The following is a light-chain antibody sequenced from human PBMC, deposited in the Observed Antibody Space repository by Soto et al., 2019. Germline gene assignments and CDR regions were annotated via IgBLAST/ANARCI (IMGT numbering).Light chain of an antibody. V-gene: IGKV3-15*01. CDR3: QQYNDWPPWT. J-gene: IGKJ1*01. Sequence: EIVMTQSPATLSVSPGERATLSCRASQSVSGSLAWYQQKPGQAPRLLIYGASTRATGIPARFSGSGSGTEFTLTINSLQSEDFAVYYCQQYNDWPPWTFGQGNKVESK. CDR1: QSVSGS. CDR2: GAS.